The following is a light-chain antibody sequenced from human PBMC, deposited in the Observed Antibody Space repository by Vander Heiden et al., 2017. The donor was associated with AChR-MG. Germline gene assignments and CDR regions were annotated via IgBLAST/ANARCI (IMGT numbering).Light chain of an antibody. Sequence: DIVMTQSPATLSVSPGERVTLSCRASQNIINNLAWYQQKPGQAPRRLIYAAATRATDIPARFSGSGSGTEFTLTISSLQSEDFGVYYCQQYNDWPRTFGQGTKVEIK. CDR3: QQYNDWPRT. CDR1: QNIINN. J-gene: IGKJ1*01. CDR2: AAA. V-gene: IGKV3-15*01.